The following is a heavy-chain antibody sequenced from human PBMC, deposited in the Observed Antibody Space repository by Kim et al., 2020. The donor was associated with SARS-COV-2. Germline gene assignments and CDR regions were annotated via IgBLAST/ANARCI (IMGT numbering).Heavy chain of an antibody. CDR1: GFTFSSYS. CDR3: ARGNFDWLLYGQGYFDY. Sequence: GGSLRLSCAASGFTFSSYSMNWVRQALGKGLEWVSSISSSSSYIYYADSVKGRFTISRDNAKNSLYLQMNSLRAEDTAVYYCARGNFDWLLYGQGYFDYWGQGTLVTVSS. J-gene: IGHJ4*02. CDR2: ISSSSSYI. V-gene: IGHV3-21*01. D-gene: IGHD3-9*01.